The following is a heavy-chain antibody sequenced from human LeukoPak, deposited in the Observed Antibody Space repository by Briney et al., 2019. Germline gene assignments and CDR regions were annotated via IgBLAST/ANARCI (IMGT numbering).Heavy chain of an antibody. CDR1: GGTFSSYA. V-gene: IGHV1-69*04. CDR2: IIPIFGIA. D-gene: IGHD2-15*01. J-gene: IGHJ3*02. CDR3: ARFCSGGSCTHAFDI. Sequence: SVKVSCKASGGTFSSYAISWVRQAPGQGLEWMGRIIPIFGIANYAQKFQGRVTITADKSTSTAYMELSSLRSEDTAVYYYARFCSGGSCTHAFDIWGQGTMVTVSS.